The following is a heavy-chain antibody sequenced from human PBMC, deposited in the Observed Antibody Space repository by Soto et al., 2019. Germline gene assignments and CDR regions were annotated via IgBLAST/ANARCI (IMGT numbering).Heavy chain of an antibody. V-gene: IGHV2-5*02. CDR1: GVSLSTSGVG. CDR2: IYWDDDK. CDR3: AHRRLDVSGSYSPTFDY. J-gene: IGHJ4*02. Sequence: QITLKESGPTLVKPTQTLTLTCTFSGVSLSTSGVGVGWIRQPPGKALEWRALIYWDDDKRYSPSLKSRLTITKDTSQNQVDLTMTNMDPLATATYYCAHRRLDVSGSYSPTFDYWGQGTLVTVSS. D-gene: IGHD3-10*01.